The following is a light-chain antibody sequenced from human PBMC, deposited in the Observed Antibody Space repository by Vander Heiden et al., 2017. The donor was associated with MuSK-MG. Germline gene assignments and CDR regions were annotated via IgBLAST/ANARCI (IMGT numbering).Light chain of an antibody. Sequence: DIVVPQSQATLSVSPGERATPSCGASQSVCRTLAWYQQKPGQAPRLLSHGAFTRVSGIPARCTGSGSGTEFTRTISNLESEEFAVYYCHQYKNWPQMFGQGTKVEIK. CDR1: QSVCRT. V-gene: IGKV3-15*01. CDR2: GAF. CDR3: HQYKNWPQM. J-gene: IGKJ1*01.